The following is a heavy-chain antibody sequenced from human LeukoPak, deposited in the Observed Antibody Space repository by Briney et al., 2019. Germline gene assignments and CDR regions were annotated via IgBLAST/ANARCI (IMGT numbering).Heavy chain of an antibody. J-gene: IGHJ1*01. CDR1: GFSFSDTT. D-gene: IGHD3-16*01. Sequence: GGSLRLSCVASGFSFSDTTMSWVRQAAGQGLEWVTRMKEDGSDENYVDSVKGRFTIFRDNARNSLHLQMKSLRAEDTAVYFCAKGGAGGGYFPTWGQGILVIVSS. V-gene: IGHV3-7*03. CDR2: MKEDGSDE. CDR3: AKGGAGGGYFPT.